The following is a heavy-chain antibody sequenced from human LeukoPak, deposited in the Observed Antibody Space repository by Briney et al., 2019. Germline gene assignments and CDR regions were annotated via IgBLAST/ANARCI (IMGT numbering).Heavy chain of an antibody. J-gene: IGHJ6*03. V-gene: IGHV4-39*07. CDR3: ARASGVLYSSGEVYYYYYMDV. CDR2: IYYSGST. Sequence: SETLSLTCTVSGGSISSSNYYWGGIRQPPGKGLEWIGSIYYSGSTYYNPSLKSRVTISVDTSKNQFSLKLSSVTAADTAVYYCARASGVLYSSGEVYYYYYMDVWGKGTTVTVSS. CDR1: GGSISSSNYY. D-gene: IGHD6-19*01.